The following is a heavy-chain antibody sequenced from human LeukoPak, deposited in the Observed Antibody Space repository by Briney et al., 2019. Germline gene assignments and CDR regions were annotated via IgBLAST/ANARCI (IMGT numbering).Heavy chain of an antibody. V-gene: IGHV3-30*18. CDR2: ISYDGSNK. D-gene: IGHD3-10*01. CDR3: AKDQSWFGELLSYYFDY. J-gene: IGHJ4*02. CDR1: GFTFSSYG. Sequence: GGSLRLSCAASGFTFSSYGMHWVRQAPGKGLEWVAVISYDGSNKYYADSVKGRLTTSRDNSKNTLYLQMNSLRAEDTAVYYCAKDQSWFGELLSYYFDYWGQGTLVTVSS.